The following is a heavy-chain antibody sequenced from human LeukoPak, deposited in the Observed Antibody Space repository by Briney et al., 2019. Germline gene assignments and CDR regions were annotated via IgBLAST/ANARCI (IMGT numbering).Heavy chain of an antibody. V-gene: IGHV4-38-2*02. CDR3: ARDLHGGDY. Sequence: SETLSLTCTVSGYSISSGYYWGWIRQPPGKGLEWFGNIYHDGSTYYNPSLKSRVTISVDTSNNQFSLKLSSVTAADTAVYYCARDLHGGDYWGQGTLVTVSS. D-gene: IGHD3-16*01. CDR1: GYSISSGYY. J-gene: IGHJ4*02. CDR2: IYHDGST.